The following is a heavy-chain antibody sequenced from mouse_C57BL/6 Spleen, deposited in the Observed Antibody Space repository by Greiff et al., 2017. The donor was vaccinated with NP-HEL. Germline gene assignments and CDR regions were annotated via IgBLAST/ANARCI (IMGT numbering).Heavy chain of an antibody. CDR3: ASHYYGSSYYSMDY. V-gene: IGHV5-17*01. Sequence: EVMLVESGGGLVKPGGSLKLSCAASGFTFSDYGMHWVRQAPEKGLEWVAYISSGSSTIYYADTVKGRFTISRDNAKNTLFLQMTSLRSEDTAMYYCASHYYGSSYYSMDYWGQGTSVTVSS. CDR2: ISSGSSTI. J-gene: IGHJ4*01. D-gene: IGHD1-1*01. CDR1: GFTFSDYG.